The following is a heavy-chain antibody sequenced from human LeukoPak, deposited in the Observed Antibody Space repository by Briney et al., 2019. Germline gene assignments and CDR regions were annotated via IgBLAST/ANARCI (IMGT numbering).Heavy chain of an antibody. V-gene: IGHV3-48*01. D-gene: IGHD3-10*01. CDR2: ISSSSTI. CDR1: GFTFSSYS. Sequence: GGSLTLSCAASGFTFSSYSMNWVRQAPGKGLEWVSYISSSSTIYYADSVKGRFTISRDNAKNSLYLQMNSLRAEDTAVYYCARSYGSGRGGNWFDPWGQGTLVTVSS. J-gene: IGHJ5*02. CDR3: ARSYGSGRGGNWFDP.